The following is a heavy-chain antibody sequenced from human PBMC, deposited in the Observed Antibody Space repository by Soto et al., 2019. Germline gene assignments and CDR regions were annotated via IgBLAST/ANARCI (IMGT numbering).Heavy chain of an antibody. J-gene: IGHJ4*02. D-gene: IGHD3-22*01. CDR2: ISYDGSNK. V-gene: IGHV3-30*18. CDR3: AKDDSPPSPLNYYDSSGYYRGNY. CDR1: GFTFSSYG. Sequence: GGSLRLSCAASGFTFSSYGMHWVRQAPGKGLEWVAVISYDGSNKYYADSVKGRFTISRDNSKNTLYLQMNSLRAEDTAVYYCAKDDSPPSPLNYYDSSGYYRGNYWGQGTLVTVSS.